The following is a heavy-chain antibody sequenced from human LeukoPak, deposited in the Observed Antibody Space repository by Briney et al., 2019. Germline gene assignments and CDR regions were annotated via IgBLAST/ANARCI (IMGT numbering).Heavy chain of an antibody. D-gene: IGHD1-26*01. J-gene: IGHJ4*02. CDR2: IFHSGSA. CDR1: GYSISSDHY. CDR3: AREGTREWETDY. V-gene: IGHV4-38-2*02. Sequence: SETLSLTCTVSGYSISSDHYWGWIRPPPGKGLEWIGSIFHSGSAYYNPSLESRVTISVDTSNNQFSLKQTSVTAADTAVYYCAREGTREWETDYWGQGTLVTVSS.